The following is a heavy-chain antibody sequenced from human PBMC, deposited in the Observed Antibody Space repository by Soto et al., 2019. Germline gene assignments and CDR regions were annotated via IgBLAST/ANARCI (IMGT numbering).Heavy chain of an antibody. CDR1: GYTFTSYA. V-gene: IGHV1-3*01. CDR3: ARDLGGWTDY. Sequence: ASVKVSCKASGYTFTSYAMQWVRQAPGQRLEWMGWMNAGNGNTKYSQKFQGRVTITSDTSASTDYMELSSLRSEDTAVYYCARDLGGWTDYWGQGTLVTVSS. CDR2: MNAGNGNT. J-gene: IGHJ4*02. D-gene: IGHD6-19*01.